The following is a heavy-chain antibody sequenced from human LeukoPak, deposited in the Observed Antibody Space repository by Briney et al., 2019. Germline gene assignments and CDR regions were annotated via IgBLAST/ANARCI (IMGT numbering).Heavy chain of an antibody. J-gene: IGHJ4*02. CDR2: IYDTGRI. D-gene: IGHD5-12*01. Sequence: PSETLSLTCAVSGYSFSSVYSWGWSRPPPGEGLEWIGTIYDTGRIYYNPSLKGRVTISVDTSKDQFSLTLTSVTAADTAVYYCANVETLPTAYFDAWGQGTLVTVSS. CDR3: ANVETLPTAYFDA. V-gene: IGHV4-38-2*01. CDR1: GYSFSSVYS.